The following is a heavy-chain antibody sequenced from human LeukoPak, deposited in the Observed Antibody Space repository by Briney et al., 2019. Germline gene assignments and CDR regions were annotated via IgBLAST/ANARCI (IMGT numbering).Heavy chain of an antibody. D-gene: IGHD6-6*01. V-gene: IGHV3-53*01. CDR1: GFTFSSYW. J-gene: IGHJ5*02. Sequence: GGSLRLSCAASGFTFSSYWMSWVRQAPGKGLEWVSVIYSGGSTYYADSVKGRFTISRDNSKNTLYLQMNSLRAEDTAVYYCARAWSIAARPGWFDPWGQGTLVTVSS. CDR2: IYSGGST. CDR3: ARAWSIAARPGWFDP.